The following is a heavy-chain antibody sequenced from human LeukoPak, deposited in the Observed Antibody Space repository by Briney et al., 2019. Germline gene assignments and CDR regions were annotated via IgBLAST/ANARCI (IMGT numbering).Heavy chain of an antibody. V-gene: IGHV3-23*01. CDR3: ARGGRRYSSSWYRGN. CDR1: GFTFSSYS. Sequence: GGSLRLSCAASGFTFSSYSMSWVRQAPGKGLEWVSGISGSGDRTYYADAVKGRFTISRDNSKNTLYLQMNSLRAEDTAVYYCARGGRRYSSSWYRGNWGQGTLVTVSS. J-gene: IGHJ4*02. D-gene: IGHD6-13*01. CDR2: ISGSGDRT.